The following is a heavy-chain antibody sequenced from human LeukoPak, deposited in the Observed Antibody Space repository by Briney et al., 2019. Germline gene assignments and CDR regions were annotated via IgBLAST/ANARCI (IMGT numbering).Heavy chain of an antibody. J-gene: IGHJ4*02. CDR2: AGWAGGTT. Sequence: GGPLRLSCAPSGFNFDRYTIHWLRHAPGKGLEWLPLAGWAGGTTFYSDSVRGRFTITRDSGRKSVYLQMNSLTTDDTAFYFCAKELDTMFFDYWGQGALVTVSS. CDR1: GFNFDRYT. D-gene: IGHD3-10*02. V-gene: IGHV3-43*01. CDR3: AKELDTMFFDY.